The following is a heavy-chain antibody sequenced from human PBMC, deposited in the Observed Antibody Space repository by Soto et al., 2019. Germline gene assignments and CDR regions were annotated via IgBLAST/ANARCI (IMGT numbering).Heavy chain of an antibody. D-gene: IGHD3-10*01. CDR3: ASSSGDLDVYGMDI. J-gene: IGHJ6*02. CDR1: GFTFSRYA. Sequence: GSLRLSCAASGFTFSRYAMRWDSQAPGKGLEWVSTVTGGGHTTYNADSVNGRFTISRDNSKNTLYLQMNNLRAEDTAIYYCASSSGDLDVYGMDIWGPGTTVTVSS. V-gene: IGHV3-23*01. CDR2: VTGGGHTT.